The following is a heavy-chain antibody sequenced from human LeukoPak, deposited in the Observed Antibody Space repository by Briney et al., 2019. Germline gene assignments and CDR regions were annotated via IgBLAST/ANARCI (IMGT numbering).Heavy chain of an antibody. CDR1: GDTFATSP. Sequence: ASVKVSCKASGDTFATSPISWVRQAPGQGLEWMGGIIPIFGTTNYAQKLQARVTITADKSTSTAYMELSSLRFDDTAVYYCARDRVLRYYDWPQSYYYMDVWGKGTTVTISS. CDR3: ARDRVLRYYDWPQSYYYMDV. CDR2: IIPIFGTT. D-gene: IGHD3-9*01. V-gene: IGHV1-69*06. J-gene: IGHJ6*03.